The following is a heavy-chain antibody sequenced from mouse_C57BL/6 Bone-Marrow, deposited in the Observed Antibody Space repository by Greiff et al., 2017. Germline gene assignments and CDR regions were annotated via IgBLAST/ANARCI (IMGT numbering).Heavy chain of an antibody. Sequence: VQLQQSDAELVKPGASVKISCKVSGYTFTDHTIHWMKQRPEQGLEWIGYIYPRDGSTKYNEKFKGKATLTADKSSSTAYMQLNSLTSEDSAVYFRAREGNLLWLRRNYWGQGTTLTVSS. CDR2: IYPRDGST. D-gene: IGHD2-2*01. CDR1: GYTFTDHT. V-gene: IGHV1-78*01. CDR3: AREGNLLWLRRNY. J-gene: IGHJ2*01.